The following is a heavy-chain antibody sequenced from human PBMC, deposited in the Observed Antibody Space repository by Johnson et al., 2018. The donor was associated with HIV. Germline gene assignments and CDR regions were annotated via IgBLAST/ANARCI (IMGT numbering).Heavy chain of an antibody. CDR2: IRSSGSPI. J-gene: IGHJ3*02. D-gene: IGHD1/OR15-1a*01. V-gene: IGHV3-11*01. Sequence: QVQLVESGGGLVKPGGSLRLSCAASGFTFSDYYMSWIRQAPGKGLEWVSYIRSSGSPIYYADSVKGRFTISRDNAKNSLFLQMNSLRDEYTAFYYRARSTSDNWNNVAYDIWGQGTMVTVSS. CDR3: ARSTSDNWNNVAYDI. CDR1: GFTFSDYY.